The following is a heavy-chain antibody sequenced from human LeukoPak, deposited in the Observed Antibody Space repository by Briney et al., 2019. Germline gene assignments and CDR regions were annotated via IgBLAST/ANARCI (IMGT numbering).Heavy chain of an antibody. CDR3: AGGVVAALDFDY. CDR1: GGSISSYY. V-gene: IGHV4-59*01. CDR2: IYYSGST. D-gene: IGHD2-15*01. J-gene: IGHJ4*02. Sequence: SETLSLTCTVSGGSISSYYWSWIWQPPRKGLEWIGYIYYSGSTNYNPSLKSRVTISVDTSKNQFSLKLSSVPAADTAVYYRAGGVVAALDFDYWGQATLVTVSS.